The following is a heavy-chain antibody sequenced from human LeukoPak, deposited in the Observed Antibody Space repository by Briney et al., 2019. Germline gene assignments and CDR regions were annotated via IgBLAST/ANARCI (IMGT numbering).Heavy chain of an antibody. V-gene: IGHV3-30-3*02. D-gene: IGHD2-2*01. CDR1: GFTFRSHA. Sequence: GSLRLSCAASGFTFRSHAMNWVRQAPGKGLEWVAVISNDGSNKYYADSVKGRFTISRDNSESTLYLQMNNLRAEDTAVYYCAKHGDIVVVPAARDYWGQGTLVTVSS. CDR2: ISNDGSNK. CDR3: AKHGDIVVVPAARDY. J-gene: IGHJ4*02.